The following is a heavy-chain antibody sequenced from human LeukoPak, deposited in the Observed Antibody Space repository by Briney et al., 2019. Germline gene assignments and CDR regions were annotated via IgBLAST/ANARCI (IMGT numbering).Heavy chain of an antibody. Sequence: GSLRLSCAASGFTFSSYGMHWVRQAPGKGLEWIGEINHSGSTNYNPSLKSRVTISVDTSKNQFSLKLSSVTAADTAVYYCARRRLFGYYYANYWGQGTLVTVSS. CDR3: ARRRLFGYYYANY. V-gene: IGHV4-34*01. D-gene: IGHD3-10*01. CDR1: GFTFSSYG. CDR2: INHSGST. J-gene: IGHJ4*02.